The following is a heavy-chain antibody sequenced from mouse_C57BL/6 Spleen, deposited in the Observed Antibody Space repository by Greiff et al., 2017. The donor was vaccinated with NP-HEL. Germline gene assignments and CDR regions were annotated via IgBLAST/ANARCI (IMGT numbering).Heavy chain of an antibody. J-gene: IGHJ1*03. V-gene: IGHV1-64*01. D-gene: IGHD2-1*01. Sequence: QVQLKQPGAELVKPGASVKLSCKASGYTFTSYWMHWVKQRPGQGLEWIGMIHPNSGSTNYNEKFKSKATLTVANSSSTAYRQLSSLTSEDSAVYYCAYGNYWYFDVWGTGTTVTVSS. CDR3: AYGNYWYFDV. CDR2: IHPNSGST. CDR1: GYTFTSYW.